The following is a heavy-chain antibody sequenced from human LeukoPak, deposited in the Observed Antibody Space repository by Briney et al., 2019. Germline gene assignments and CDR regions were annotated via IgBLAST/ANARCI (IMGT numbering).Heavy chain of an antibody. CDR2: IIPIFGTA. CDR3: ARVGGPSDGDYHKYFQH. D-gene: IGHD4-17*01. CDR1: GGTFSSYA. V-gene: IGHV1-69*05. Sequence: SVKVSCKGSGGTFSSYAISWVRQAPGQGLEWMGRIIPIFGTANYAQKFQGRVTITTDESTSTAYMELSSLRSEDTAMYYCARVGGPSDGDYHKYFQHWGQGTLVTVSS. J-gene: IGHJ1*01.